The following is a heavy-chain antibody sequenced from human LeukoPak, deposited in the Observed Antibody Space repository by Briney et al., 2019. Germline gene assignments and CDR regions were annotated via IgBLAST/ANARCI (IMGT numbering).Heavy chain of an antibody. Sequence: GGSLRLSCAASGFSFSDYSMDWVRQAPGKGLEWVGLSRNRLNSYTTEYAASVQGRFTISRDDTKNSLYLQMNSLKTEETAMYYCAREREPYTYGYGDAFDIWGQGTMVTVSS. J-gene: IGHJ3*02. V-gene: IGHV3-72*01. CDR3: AREREPYTYGYGDAFDI. CDR1: GFSFSDYS. D-gene: IGHD5-18*01. CDR2: SRNRLNSYTT.